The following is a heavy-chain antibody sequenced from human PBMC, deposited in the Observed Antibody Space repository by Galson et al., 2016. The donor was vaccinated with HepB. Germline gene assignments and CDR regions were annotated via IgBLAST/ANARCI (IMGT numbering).Heavy chain of an antibody. CDR3: ARDGEPLYDYGMDV. J-gene: IGHJ6*02. CDR1: GYTFISYR. V-gene: IGHV1-3*01. CDR2: INVGNGIT. Sequence: SVKVSCKASGYTFISYRILWVRQAPGQSLEWMGWINVGNGITKYSEKVQGRVTITSDTSASTVHMELSSLISGDTAVYYCARDGEPLYDYGMDVWGQGTTVIVSS. D-gene: IGHD1-14*01.